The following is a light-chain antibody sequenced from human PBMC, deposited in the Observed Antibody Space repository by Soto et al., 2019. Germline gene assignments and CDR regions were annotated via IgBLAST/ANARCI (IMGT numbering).Light chain of an antibody. J-gene: IGLJ2*01. CDR3: QSYDSSLSGSVV. CDR1: SSNIGAGFD. CDR2: DNT. V-gene: IGLV1-40*01. Sequence: QSVLTQPPSVSGAPGQRVTISCTGTSSNIGAGFDVHWYQKVPGTAPKLLIFDNTNRPSGVSDRFSASRSGTSASLAITGLQAGDEVDYFCQSYDSSLSGSVVFGGGTK.